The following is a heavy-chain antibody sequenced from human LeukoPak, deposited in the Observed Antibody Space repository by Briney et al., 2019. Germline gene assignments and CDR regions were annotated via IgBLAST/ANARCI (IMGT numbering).Heavy chain of an antibody. D-gene: IGHD6-19*01. CDR1: GYTFNTYG. CDR3: ARWSYSSDWYFGTFDI. V-gene: IGHV1-18*01. CDR2: ISTYDGNT. J-gene: IGHJ3*02. Sequence: SEKVSCKASGYTFNTYGISWVRQAPGQGLELMGWISTYDGNTNYTQNLQGRVTMTTDTSTRTAYMELRSLRSGDTAVYYCARWSYSSDWYFGTFDIWGQGTTVTISS.